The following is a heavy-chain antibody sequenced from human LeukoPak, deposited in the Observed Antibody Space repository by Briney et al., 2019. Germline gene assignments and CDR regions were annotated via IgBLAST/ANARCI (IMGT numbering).Heavy chain of an antibody. CDR2: INHSGST. V-gene: IGHV4-34*01. J-gene: IGHJ5*02. D-gene: IGHD6-19*01. Sequence: SETLSLTCGVYGGSFSDFSWSWIRQSPGRGLEWIGEINHSGSTDYNPSLKSRVTISIDTSKNQFSLKLRSVTAADTAVYYCARRATAVAGTWWFDPWGQGTLVTVSS. CDR3: ARRATAVAGTWWFDP. CDR1: GGSFSDFS.